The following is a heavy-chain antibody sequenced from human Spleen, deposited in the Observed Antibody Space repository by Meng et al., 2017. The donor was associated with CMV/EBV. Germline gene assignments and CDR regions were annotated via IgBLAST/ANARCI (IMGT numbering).Heavy chain of an antibody. CDR3: ARPLGGYHYNGMDV. V-gene: IGHV3-66*02. CDR1: GIIVSGNY. D-gene: IGHD3-16*01. Sequence: GGSPRLSCAASGIIVSGNYMSWVRQAPGKGLEWVSVIYSGGSTYYADSVKGRFTISRDNSENALYLHMNSLRGEDTAVYYCARPLGGYHYNGMDVWGQGTTVTVSS. J-gene: IGHJ6*02. CDR2: IYSGGST.